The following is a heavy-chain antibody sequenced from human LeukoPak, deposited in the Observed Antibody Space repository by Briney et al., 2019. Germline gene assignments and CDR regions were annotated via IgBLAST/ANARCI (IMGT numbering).Heavy chain of an antibody. CDR1: GFTFKTYA. V-gene: IGHV3-23*01. D-gene: IGHD2-15*01. Sequence: GGSLRLSCAASGFTFKTYAMSWVRQAPGKGLEWVSTFGSSANTYYADSVKGRFTISRDNSRNTLYLQMNTLKVRDTAVYYCAKRGGGVVLVDATRYYFDSWGQGTLVTVSS. J-gene: IGHJ4*02. CDR2: FGSSANT. CDR3: AKRGGGVVLVDATRYYFDS.